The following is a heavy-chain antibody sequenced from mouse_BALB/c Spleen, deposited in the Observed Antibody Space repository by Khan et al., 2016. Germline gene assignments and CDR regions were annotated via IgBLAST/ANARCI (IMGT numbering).Heavy chain of an antibody. CDR3: AIYYDYFDY. CDR1: GYTFTSYT. V-gene: IGHV1-4*01. J-gene: IGHJ2*01. D-gene: IGHD2-4*01. Sequence: QVQPKESGAELARPGASVKMSCKASGYTFTSYTMHWVKQRPGQGLEWIGYINPSSGYTNYNQKFKDKATLTADKSSSTAYMQLSSLTSEDSAVYYCAIYYDYFDYWGQGTTLTVSS. CDR2: INPSSGYT.